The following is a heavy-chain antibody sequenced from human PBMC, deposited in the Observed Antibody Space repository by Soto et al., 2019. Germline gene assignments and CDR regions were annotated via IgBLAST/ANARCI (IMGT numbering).Heavy chain of an antibody. Sequence: PSETLSLTCAVYGRSFSGYYWSWIRQPPGKGLEWIGEINHSGSTNYNPSLKSRVTISVDTSKNQFSLRLSSVTAADTAVYYCATGLCSGGSCYPWFDPWGQGTLVTVSS. D-gene: IGHD2-15*01. CDR1: GRSFSGYY. V-gene: IGHV4-34*01. J-gene: IGHJ5*02. CDR2: INHSGST. CDR3: ATGLCSGGSCYPWFDP.